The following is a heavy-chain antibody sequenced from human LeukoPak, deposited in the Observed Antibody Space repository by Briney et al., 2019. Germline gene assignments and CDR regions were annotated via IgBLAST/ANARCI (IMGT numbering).Heavy chain of an antibody. CDR3: ARDFYYDSSGYGY. Sequence: GGSLRLSCAASGFTVSSNYMSWVRQAPGKGLEWVSVIYSGGSTYYADSVKGRFTISRDNFKNTLYLQMNSLRAEDTAVYYCARDFYYDSSGYGYWGQGTLVTVSS. CDR2: IYSGGST. D-gene: IGHD3-22*01. J-gene: IGHJ4*02. V-gene: IGHV3-53*01. CDR1: GFTVSSNY.